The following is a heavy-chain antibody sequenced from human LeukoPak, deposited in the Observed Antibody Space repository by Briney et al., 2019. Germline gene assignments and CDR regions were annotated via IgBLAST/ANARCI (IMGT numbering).Heavy chain of an antibody. Sequence: GGSLRLSCAASGFTFSSYGMHWVRQAPGKGLEWVAVIWYDGSNKHYADSVKGRFTISRDNSKNTLYLQMNSLRAEDTAVYYCAREMLYYYDSSGLRPFDYWGQGTLVTVSS. D-gene: IGHD3-22*01. CDR2: IWYDGSNK. CDR1: GFTFSSYG. J-gene: IGHJ4*02. CDR3: AREMLYYYDSSGLRPFDY. V-gene: IGHV3-33*01.